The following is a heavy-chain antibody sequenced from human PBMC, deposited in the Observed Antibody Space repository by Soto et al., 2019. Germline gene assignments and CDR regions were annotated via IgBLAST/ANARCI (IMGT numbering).Heavy chain of an antibody. Sequence: QVQLVESGGGVVQPGRSLRLSCAASGLTFRNYGMHWVRQAPGKGLEWVAVISYDGSNKYYADSVKGRFTISRDNSKNPQNLQKTSLGVEDAPVYYCVSVRKDGRGWYYFGFWGPGTLVTVPS. J-gene: IGHJ4*02. CDR2: ISYDGSNK. D-gene: IGHD3-10*01. CDR1: GLTFRNYG. V-gene: IGHV3-30*03. CDR3: VSVRKDGRGWYYFGF.